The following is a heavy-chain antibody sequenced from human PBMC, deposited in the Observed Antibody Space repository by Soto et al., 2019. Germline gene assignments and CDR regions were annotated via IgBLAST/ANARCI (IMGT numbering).Heavy chain of an antibody. CDR1: GASVRSRTNY. Sequence: QVQLQESGPGLVKPSETLSLSCTVSGASVRSRTNYWGWIRQPPGKGLEWIGSIYYSGPTYYNPSLKSRVTISVDLSKHHFSLKLGSVTAADTAIYYCGRLDLSFGGTGFFDSWGQGTLVTVSS. D-gene: IGHD2-15*01. CDR3: GRLDLSFGGTGFFDS. V-gene: IGHV4-39*01. J-gene: IGHJ4*02. CDR2: IYYSGPT.